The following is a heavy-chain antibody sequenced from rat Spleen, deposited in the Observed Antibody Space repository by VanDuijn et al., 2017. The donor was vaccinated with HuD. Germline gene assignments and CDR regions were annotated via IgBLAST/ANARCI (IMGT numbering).Heavy chain of an antibody. CDR3: TRDEFDNNYLYVMDA. CDR2: ITNTGGST. J-gene: IGHJ4*01. D-gene: IGHD1-10*01. V-gene: IGHV5-27*01. CDR1: GFTFSNYG. Sequence: EVQLVESGGGLVQPGRSLKLSCTASGFTFSNYGMAWVRQAPTKGLEWVASITNTGGSTYYPDSVKGRFTISRDNAKSTLYLQMNSLRSEDTATYYCTRDEFDNNYLYVMDAWGQGASVTVSS.